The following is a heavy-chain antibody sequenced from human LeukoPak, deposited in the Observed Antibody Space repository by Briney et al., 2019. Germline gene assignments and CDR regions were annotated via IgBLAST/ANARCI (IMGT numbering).Heavy chain of an antibody. CDR3: ASWITFGGVIAARTSYYFDY. CDR2: IYYTGST. D-gene: IGHD3-16*02. V-gene: IGHV4-31*03. Sequence: SETLSLTCTVSGGSITSGGFYWSWIRQHPGKGLEWIGYIYYTGSTYYISSLRSRVTISFDTSKNQFSLNLRSVTAADTAVYYCASWITFGGVIAARTSYYFDYWGQGTLVTVSS. CDR1: GGSITSGGFY. J-gene: IGHJ4*02.